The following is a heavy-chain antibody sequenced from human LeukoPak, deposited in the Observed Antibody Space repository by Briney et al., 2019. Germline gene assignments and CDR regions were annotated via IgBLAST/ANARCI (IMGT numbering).Heavy chain of an antibody. J-gene: IGHJ4*02. CDR3: ARGPPRSSGYRSKFFDY. D-gene: IGHD3-22*01. Sequence: SETLSLTCAVYGGSFSGYYWSWIRQPPGKGLEWIGEINHSGSTNYNPSLKSRVTISVDTSKNQFSLKLSSVTAADTAVYYCARGPPRSSGYRSKFFDYWGQGTLVTVSS. CDR2: INHSGST. V-gene: IGHV4-34*01. CDR1: GGSFSGYY.